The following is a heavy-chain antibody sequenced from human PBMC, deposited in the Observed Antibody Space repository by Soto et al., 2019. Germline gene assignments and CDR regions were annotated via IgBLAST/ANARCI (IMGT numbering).Heavy chain of an antibody. J-gene: IGHJ6*02. CDR3: ARDHDVWSGPKGHNYGMDV. V-gene: IGHV4-4*07. Sequence: QVQLQESGPGLVKPSETLSLTCTVSGGSISSYYWSWIRQPAGKGLEWIGRIYTSGSTNYNPSLKSRVTMSVDTSKNQFSLKLSAVTAADTAVYYCARDHDVWSGPKGHNYGMDVCGRGTTVTVSS. CDR2: IYTSGST. D-gene: IGHD3-3*01. CDR1: GGSISSYY.